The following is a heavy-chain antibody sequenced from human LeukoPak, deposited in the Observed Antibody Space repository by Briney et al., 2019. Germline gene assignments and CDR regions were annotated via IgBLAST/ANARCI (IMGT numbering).Heavy chain of an antibody. CDR3: ARGVGYYDV. V-gene: IGHV4-61*08. J-gene: IGHJ3*01. Sequence: SETLSLTCIVSGASVSSGDHHWSWIRQAPGKGLEWIGHNMNTNYNPSLKSRVTISVDTSKNQFSLKLSSVTAADTAVYYCARGVGYYDVWGQGTMVTVSS. CDR2: NMNT. D-gene: IGHD5-18*01. CDR1: GASVSSGDHH.